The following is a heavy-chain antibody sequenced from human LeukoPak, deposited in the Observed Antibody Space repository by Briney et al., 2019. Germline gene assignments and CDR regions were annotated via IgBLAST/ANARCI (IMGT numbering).Heavy chain of an antibody. CDR3: AKDRTVTTIRYFDY. CDR1: GFTFSSYA. CDR2: IDSSGSYT. V-gene: IGHV3-23*01. Sequence: GGSLRLSCAVSGFTFSSYAMSWVRQAPGKGLEWVSAIDSSGSYTWYDDSVKGRFTISRDNSKNTLYLQMNSLRAEDTAVYYCAKDRTVTTIRYFDYWGQGTLVTVSS. J-gene: IGHJ4*02. D-gene: IGHD4-17*01.